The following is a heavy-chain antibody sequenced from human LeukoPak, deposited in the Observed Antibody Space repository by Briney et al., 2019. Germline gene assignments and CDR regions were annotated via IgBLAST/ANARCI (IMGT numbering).Heavy chain of an antibody. J-gene: IGHJ4*02. D-gene: IGHD6-13*01. CDR3: ATDQYRRSWYLESPFDY. CDR1: GFAFDDYA. Sequence: GRSLRLSCAASGFAFDDYAMRWVRQAPGEGVEWVSGISWDSGSIDYAHSVKGRFTISTDNAKNSLYLQMNSLRAEDTALYYCATDQYRRSWYLESPFDYWGQGTLVTVSS. CDR2: ISWDSGSI. V-gene: IGHV3-9*01.